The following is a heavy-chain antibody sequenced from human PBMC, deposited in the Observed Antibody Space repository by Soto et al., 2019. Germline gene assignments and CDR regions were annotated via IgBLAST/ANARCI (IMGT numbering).Heavy chain of an antibody. CDR2: ISPSDGGT. CDR1: GYTLSRYH. V-gene: IGHV1-46*01. CDR3: ARVAFKAFDY. Sequence: ASVKVSCKASGYTLSRYHMHWVRQAPGQGLEWMGIISPSDGGTGYAQKFQGRVTMTRDTSTSTVYMELSSLRSEDTAVYYCARVAFKAFDYWGQGTLVTVSS. J-gene: IGHJ4*02.